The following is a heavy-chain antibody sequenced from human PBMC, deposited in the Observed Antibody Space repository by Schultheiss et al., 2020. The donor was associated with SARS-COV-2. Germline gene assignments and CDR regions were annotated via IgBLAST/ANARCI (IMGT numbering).Heavy chain of an antibody. Sequence: GESLKISCAASGFTFSNAWMSWVRQAPGKGLEWVGRIKSKTDGGTTDYAAPVKGRFTISRDNSKNTLYLQMNSLRAEDTAVYYCARAGYSYGLGYYYYYMDVWGKGTTVTVSS. CDR1: GFTFSNAW. CDR3: ARAGYSYGLGYYYYYMDV. CDR2: IKSKTDGGTT. V-gene: IGHV3-15*01. J-gene: IGHJ6*03. D-gene: IGHD5-18*01.